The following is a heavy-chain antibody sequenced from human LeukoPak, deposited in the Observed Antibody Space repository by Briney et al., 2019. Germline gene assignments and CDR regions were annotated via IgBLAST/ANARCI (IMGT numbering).Heavy chain of an antibody. CDR2: IIPIFGRA. CDR3: ARGRKCEAYKNWFDP. V-gene: IGHV1-69*01. D-gene: IGHD5-24*01. Sequence: SGKVSCKGSGGTFTSYAISWVRQAPGQGLEWMGGIIPIFGRANYAQKFQGRVTITADESTSTAYMELSSLISEDTAVYYCARGRKCEAYKNWFDPWGQGTLVTVSS. CDR1: GGTFTSYA. J-gene: IGHJ5*02.